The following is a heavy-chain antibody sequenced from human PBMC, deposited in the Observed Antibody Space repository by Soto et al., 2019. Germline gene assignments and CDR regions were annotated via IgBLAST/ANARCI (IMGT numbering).Heavy chain of an antibody. CDR2: ISGSGGST. V-gene: IGHV3-23*01. Sequence: EVQLLESGGGLVQPGGSLRLSCAASGFTFSSHAMRWVRQAPVKGLEWVSAISGSGGSTYYADSVKGRFTISRDNSKNTLYLQMNSLRAEDTAVYYCASRGSGSYYDYWGQGTLVTVSS. D-gene: IGHD1-26*01. CDR3: ASRGSGSYYDY. CDR1: GFTFSSHA. J-gene: IGHJ4*02.